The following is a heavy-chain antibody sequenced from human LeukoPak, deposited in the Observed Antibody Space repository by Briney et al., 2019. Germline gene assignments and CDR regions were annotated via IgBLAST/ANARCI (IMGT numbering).Heavy chain of an antibody. D-gene: IGHD1-7*01. CDR2: INTNTGNP. V-gene: IGHV7-4-1*02. CDR1: GYTFTSYA. CDR3: ARVDFPSYNWNYVRYYYYMDV. Sequence: GASVKVSCKASGYTFTSYAMNWVRQAPGQGLEWMGWINTNTGNPTYAQGFTGRFVFSLDTSVSTAYLQISSLKAEDTAVYYCARVDFPSYNWNYVRYYYYMDVWGKGTTVTVSS. J-gene: IGHJ6*03.